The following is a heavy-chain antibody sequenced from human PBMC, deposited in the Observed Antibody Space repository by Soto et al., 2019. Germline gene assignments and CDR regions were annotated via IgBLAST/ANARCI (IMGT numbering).Heavy chain of an antibody. CDR2: ISSSSSTI. Sequence: EVQLVESGGGLVQPGGSLRLSCAASGFTFSSYSMNWVRQAPGKGLEWVLYISSSSSTIYYADSVKGRFTISRDNAKNSLYLQMNSLRAEDTAVYYCARDVSRAVAGTYGYWGQGTLVTVSS. D-gene: IGHD6-19*01. CDR3: ARDVSRAVAGTYGY. CDR1: GFTFSSYS. V-gene: IGHV3-48*01. J-gene: IGHJ4*02.